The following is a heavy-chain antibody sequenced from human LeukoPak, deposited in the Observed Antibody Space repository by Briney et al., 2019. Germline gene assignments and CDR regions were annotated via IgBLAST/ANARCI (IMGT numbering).Heavy chain of an antibody. CDR1: GGTFSSYA. V-gene: IGHV1-69*05. Sequence: SVKVSCKASGGTFSSYAISWVRQAPGQGLEWMGGIIPIFGTANYAQKFQGRVTITTDESTSTAYMELSSLRSEDTAVYYCARYSSAAGPAFDIWGQGTMVTVSS. D-gene: IGHD5-18*01. CDR2: IIPIFGTA. CDR3: ARYSSAAGPAFDI. J-gene: IGHJ3*02.